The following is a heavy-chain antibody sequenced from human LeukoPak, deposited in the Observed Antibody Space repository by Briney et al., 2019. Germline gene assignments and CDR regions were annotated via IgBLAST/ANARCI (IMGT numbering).Heavy chain of an antibody. CDR3: AKDSPTTEYFQH. CDR2: ISWNSGSI. CDR1: GFTFDDYA. V-gene: IGHV3-9*01. J-gene: IGHJ1*01. Sequence: PGRSLRLSCAASGFTFDDYAMHWVRQAPGKGLEWVSGISWNSGSIGYADSVKGRFTIFRDNAKNSLYLQMNSLRAEDTALYYCAKDSPTTEYFQHWGQGTLVTVSS.